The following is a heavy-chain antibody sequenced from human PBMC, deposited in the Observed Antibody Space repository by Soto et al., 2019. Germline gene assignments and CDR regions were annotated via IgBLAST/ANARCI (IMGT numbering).Heavy chain of an antibody. CDR3: ARGRSPRELYPSHFNF. Sequence: PGGSLRLSCTISGFTFGGYAMSWIRQVPGKGLECVVFIRGKAYSGTRAYAASVRGRFTISRDDSKSIAYLEMNSLESEDTDVYYCARGRSPRELYPSHFNFWGQGTLVTVSS. CDR1: GFTFGGYA. CDR2: IRGKAYSGTR. J-gene: IGHJ4*02. V-gene: IGHV3-49*03. D-gene: IGHD3-10*01.